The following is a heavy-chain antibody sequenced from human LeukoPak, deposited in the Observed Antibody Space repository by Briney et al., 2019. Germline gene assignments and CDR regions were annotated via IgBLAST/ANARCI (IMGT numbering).Heavy chain of an antibody. Sequence: ASVKVSCKASGYTFTSYYMHWVRQAPGQGLEWMGIINPSGGSTCYAQKFQGRVTMTRDTSTSTVYMELSSLRSEDTAVYYCAIAAATGYYYYYGMDVWGQGTTVTVSS. V-gene: IGHV1-46*03. D-gene: IGHD6-13*01. CDR1: GYTFTSYY. CDR3: AIAAATGYYYYYGMDV. J-gene: IGHJ6*02. CDR2: INPSGGST.